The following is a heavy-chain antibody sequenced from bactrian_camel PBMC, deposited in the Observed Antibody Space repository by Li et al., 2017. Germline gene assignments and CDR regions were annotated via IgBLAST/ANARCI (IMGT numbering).Heavy chain of an antibody. J-gene: IGHJ4*01. D-gene: IGHD1*01. Sequence: HVQLVESGGGSVQAGGSLSLSCAASGYTYSSNCMAWFRQAPGKEREGVAAIYTGGGSTYYADFVKGRFTISQDNAKNTVYLQMNSLNPEDAAMYYCAADKTWYTNSLIDTAYNYWGPGTQVTVS. CDR3: AADKTWYTNSLIDTAYNY. CDR2: IYTGGGST. CDR1: GYTYSSNC. V-gene: IGHV3S1*01.